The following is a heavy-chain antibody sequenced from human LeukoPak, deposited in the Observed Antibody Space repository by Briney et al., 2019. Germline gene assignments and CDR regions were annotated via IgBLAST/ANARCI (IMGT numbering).Heavy chain of an antibody. D-gene: IGHD2-2*01. J-gene: IGHJ5*02. CDR1: GYSLTRYW. Sequence: ESLKISCNDSGYSLTRYWILLVRQMPGKGLESMGISYTGDYDTSYSPFFQGEVTIKADKSISIAYLQGSSLKASDTAMYYCARLCSSTDSAWFDPWGQGTMVTVSS. CDR3: ARLCSSTDSAWFDP. V-gene: IGHV5-51*01. CDR2: SYTGDYDT.